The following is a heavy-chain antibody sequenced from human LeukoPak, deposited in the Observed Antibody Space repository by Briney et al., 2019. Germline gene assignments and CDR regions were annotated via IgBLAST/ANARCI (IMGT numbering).Heavy chain of an antibody. CDR2: IYYSGST. CDR1: GGSISSSSYY. Sequence: PSETLSLTCTVSGGSISSSSYYWGWIRQPPGKGLEWIGSIYYSGSTYYNPSLKSRVTISVDTSKNQFSLKLSSVTAADTAVYYCASPGFYDILTGSPMGLDYWGQGTLVTVSS. V-gene: IGHV4-39*07. CDR3: ASPGFYDILTGSPMGLDY. J-gene: IGHJ4*02. D-gene: IGHD3-9*01.